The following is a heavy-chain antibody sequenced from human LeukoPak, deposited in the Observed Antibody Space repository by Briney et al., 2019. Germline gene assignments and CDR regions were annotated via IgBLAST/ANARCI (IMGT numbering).Heavy chain of an antibody. CDR3: ARRGYSYGSYYYYYYYMDV. V-gene: IGHV3-30*04. CDR2: ILYDGSNK. Sequence: GGSLRLSCAASGFTFSTYAMHWVRQAPGKGLEWVAVILYDGSNKLYADSVKGRFTISRDNAKNSLYLQMNSLRVEDTAVYYCARRGYSYGSYYYYYYYMDVWGKGTTVTISS. J-gene: IGHJ6*03. CDR1: GFTFSTYA. D-gene: IGHD5-18*01.